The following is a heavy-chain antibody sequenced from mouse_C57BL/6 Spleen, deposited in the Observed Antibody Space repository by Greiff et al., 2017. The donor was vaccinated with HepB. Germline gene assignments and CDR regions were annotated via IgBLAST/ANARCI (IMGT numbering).Heavy chain of an antibody. V-gene: IGHV1-82*01. Sequence: VKLQESGPELVKPGASVKISCKASGYAFSSSWMNWVKQRPGKGLEWIGRIYPGDGDTNYNGKFKGKATLTADKSSSTAYMQLSSLTSEDSAVYFCARGLLRYPYYAMDYWGQGTSVTVSS. CDR3: ARGLLRYPYYAMDY. D-gene: IGHD1-1*01. J-gene: IGHJ4*01. CDR2: IYPGDGDT. CDR1: GYAFSSSW.